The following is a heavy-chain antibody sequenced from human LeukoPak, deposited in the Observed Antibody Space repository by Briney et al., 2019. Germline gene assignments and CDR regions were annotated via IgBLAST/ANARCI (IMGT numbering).Heavy chain of an antibody. CDR2: LSGSGIST. D-gene: IGHD3/OR15-3a*01. V-gene: IGHV3-23*01. CDR1: GFTFATYA. CDR3: AKGRGTGTYYFDY. J-gene: IGHJ4*02. Sequence: SGGSLRLSCAASGFTFATYAMTRVRQAPGKGLEWVAALSGSGISTYYADSVKGRFTISRANSENTLHLQMDGLRAEDTAVYFCAKGRGTGTYYFDYWGRGILVTASS.